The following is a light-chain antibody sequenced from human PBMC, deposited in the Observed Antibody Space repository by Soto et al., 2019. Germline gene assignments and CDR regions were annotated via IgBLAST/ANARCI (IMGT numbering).Light chain of an antibody. J-gene: IGLJ1*01. Sequence: QSALTQPASVSGSPGQSITISCTGTSSDLGAYIYVSWYQQHPGKAPKLLIYDGYYRPSGVSTRFSGSRSGNTASLAISGLQAEDEADYYCSSYTSSSTYVFGSGTKLTVL. V-gene: IGLV2-14*01. CDR1: SSDLGAYIY. CDR3: SSYTSSSTYV. CDR2: DGY.